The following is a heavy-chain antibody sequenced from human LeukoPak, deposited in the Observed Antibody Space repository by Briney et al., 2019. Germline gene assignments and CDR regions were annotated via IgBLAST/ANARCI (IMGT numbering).Heavy chain of an antibody. CDR3: ARDPHYYDSGGFLVRCAFDF. J-gene: IGHJ3*01. D-gene: IGHD3-22*01. V-gene: IGHV3-66*02. CDR1: GFTVSSNY. CDR2: IYSGGST. Sequence: PGGSLRLSCAASGFTVSSNYMSWVRQAPGKGLEWVSVIYSGGSTYYADSVKGRFTISRDNSKNTLYLQMNSLRAEDTAVYYCARDPHYYDSGGFLVRCAFDFWGQGTMVTVSS.